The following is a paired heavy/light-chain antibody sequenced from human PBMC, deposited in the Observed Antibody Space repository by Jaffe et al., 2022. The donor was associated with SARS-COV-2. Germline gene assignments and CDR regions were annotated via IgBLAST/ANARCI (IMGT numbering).Light chain of an antibody. CDR1: QSVLFSSNNKNY. J-gene: IGKJ2*01. V-gene: IGKV4-1*01. CDR3: QQYYETPYT. Sequence: DIVMTQSPDSLAVSLGERATINCKSSQSVLFSSNNKNYLTWYQQKPGQPPKLLIYWASTRESGVPDRFSGSGSGTDFTLTISSLQAEDVAVYYCQQYYETPYTFGQGTKLEIK. CDR2: WAS.
Heavy chain of an antibody. CDR1: GGSISSHGYY. Sequence: QVQLQESGPGLVKPSQTLSLTCTVSGGSISSHGYYWNWIRQHPVKGLEWIGFIDDSGRTIYYPSLTSRVTISVDTSKNEFSLRLSSVTAADTAVYYCARDFGASGIGSFDNWGQGTLVTVSS. V-gene: IGHV4-31*03. J-gene: IGHJ4*02. CDR2: IDDSGRT. D-gene: IGHD3-10*01. CDR3: ARDFGASGIGSFDN.